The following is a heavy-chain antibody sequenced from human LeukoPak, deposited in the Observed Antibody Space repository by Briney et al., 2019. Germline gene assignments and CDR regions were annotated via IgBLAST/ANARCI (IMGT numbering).Heavy chain of an antibody. J-gene: IGHJ4*02. V-gene: IGHV4-61*02. D-gene: IGHD1-1*01. CDR1: SGSISSGTYY. CDR2: IYISGST. CDR3: ARDRGTWNDDGFDY. Sequence: SETLSLTCTVSSGSISSGTYYWSWIRQPAGKGLEWIGRIYISGSTNYNPSLKSRVTMSVDTSKNQSSLKLSSVTAADTAVYYCARDRGTWNDDGFDYWGQGTLVTVSS.